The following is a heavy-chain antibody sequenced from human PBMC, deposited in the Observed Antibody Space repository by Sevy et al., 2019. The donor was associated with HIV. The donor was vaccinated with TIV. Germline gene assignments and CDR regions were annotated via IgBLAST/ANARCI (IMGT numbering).Heavy chain of an antibody. CDR3: ARDKRITIFGVVTPXXXFDX. V-gene: IGHV4-39*01. Sequence: SETLSLTCTVSGGXISSSSYYWGWIRQPPGKGLEWIGSXYYSGSTYYNPSLKSRVTISVDTSKNQFSLKLSSVTAADXXVYYCARDKRITIFGVVTPXXXFDXXGQXTMVTVSS. CDR2: XYYSGST. J-gene: IGHJ3*02. CDR1: GGXISSSSYY. D-gene: IGHD3-3*01.